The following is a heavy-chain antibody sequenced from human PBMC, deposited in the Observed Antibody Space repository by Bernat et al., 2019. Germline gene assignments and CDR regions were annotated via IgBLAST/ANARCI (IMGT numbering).Heavy chain of an antibody. Sequence: EVQLVESGGGLVQPGGSLRLSCAASGFTFSSYWMSWVRQAPGKGLEWVANIKQDGSEKYYVDSVKGRFTISRDKAKNSLYLQMNSLRAEDTAVYYCARNSTLLIGDAFDIWGQGTMVTVSS. CDR1: GFTFSSYW. V-gene: IGHV3-7*04. CDR3: ARNSTLLIGDAFDI. J-gene: IGHJ3*02. D-gene: IGHD2-15*01. CDR2: IKQDGSEK.